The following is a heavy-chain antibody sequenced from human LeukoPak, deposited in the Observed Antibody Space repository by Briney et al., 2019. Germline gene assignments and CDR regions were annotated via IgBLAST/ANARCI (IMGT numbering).Heavy chain of an antibody. CDR3: ARVQGSARAVLQLVPPFDY. D-gene: IGHD6-6*01. Sequence: SETLSLTCAVSGYSISSGYYWGWIRQPPGKGLEWIGSIYHSGSTYYNPSLKSRVTIPVDTSKNQFSLKLSSVTAADTAVYYCARVQGSARAVLQLVPPFDYWGQGTLVTVSS. CDR1: GYSISSGYY. CDR2: IYHSGST. V-gene: IGHV4-38-2*01. J-gene: IGHJ4*02.